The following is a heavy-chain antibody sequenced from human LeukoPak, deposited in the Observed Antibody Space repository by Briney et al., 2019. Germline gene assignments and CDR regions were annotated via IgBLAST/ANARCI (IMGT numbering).Heavy chain of an antibody. D-gene: IGHD6-13*01. CDR2: ISYDGSNK. J-gene: IGHJ4*02. CDR3: ASGRQLGR. Sequence: PGGSLRLSCAASGFTFSSYGMHWVRQAPGKGLEWVAVISYDGSNKYYADSVKGRFTISRDNTKNSLYLQMNSLRVEDTAVYYCASGRQLGRWGQGTLVTVSS. V-gene: IGHV3-30*03. CDR1: GFTFSSYG.